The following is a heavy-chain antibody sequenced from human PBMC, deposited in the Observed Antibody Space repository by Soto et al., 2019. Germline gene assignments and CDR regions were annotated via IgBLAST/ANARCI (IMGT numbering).Heavy chain of an antibody. J-gene: IGHJ5*02. Sequence: PGGSLRLSCAASGFTFSSYAMSWVRQAPGKGLEWVSAISGSGGSTYYADSVKGRFTISRDNSKNTLYLQMNSLRAEDTAVYYCAKDPRTYYDFWSGHSNWFDPWGQGTLVTVSS. D-gene: IGHD3-3*01. CDR1: GFTFSSYA. CDR2: ISGSGGST. V-gene: IGHV3-23*01. CDR3: AKDPRTYYDFWSGHSNWFDP.